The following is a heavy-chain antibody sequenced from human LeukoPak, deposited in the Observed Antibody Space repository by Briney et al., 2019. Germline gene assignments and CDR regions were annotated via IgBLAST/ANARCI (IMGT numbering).Heavy chain of an antibody. CDR1: GFTFSIYA. CDR2: ISGSGGST. V-gene: IGHV3-23*01. D-gene: IGHD1-26*01. CDR3: AKAKPEWEQNQGIDY. Sequence: PGGSLRLSCAACGFTFSIYAMSWVRQAPGKGLEWVSAISGSGGSTYYADSVKGRFTISRDNSKNTLYLQMNSLRAEDTAVYYCAKAKPEWEQNQGIDYWGQGTLVTVSS. J-gene: IGHJ4*02.